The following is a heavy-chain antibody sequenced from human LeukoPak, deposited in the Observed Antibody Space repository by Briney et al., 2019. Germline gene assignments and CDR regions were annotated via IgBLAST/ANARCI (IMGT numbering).Heavy chain of an antibody. D-gene: IGHD6-6*01. CDR3: ARRYSSSSFNWFDP. V-gene: IGHV4-34*01. J-gene: IGHJ5*02. CDR1: GGSFSGYY. Sequence: PSETLSLTCAVYGGSFSGYYWRWIRQPPGKGLEWIGEINHSGSTNYNPSLKSRVTISVDTSKNQFSLKLSSVTAADTAVYYCARRYSSSSFNWFDPWGQGTLVTVSS. CDR2: INHSGST.